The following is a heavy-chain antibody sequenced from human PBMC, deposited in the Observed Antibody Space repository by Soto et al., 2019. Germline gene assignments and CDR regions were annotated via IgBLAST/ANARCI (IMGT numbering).Heavy chain of an antibody. CDR2: ISGSGGST. D-gene: IGHD3-3*01. Sequence: SLRLSCAASGFTFSSYAMSWVRQAPGKGLEWASAISGSGGSTYYADSVKGRFTISRDNSKNTLYLQMNSLRAEDTAVYYCAKDTNPYYDFWSGYYPTFDYWGQGTLVTVSS. J-gene: IGHJ4*02. V-gene: IGHV3-23*01. CDR1: GFTFSSYA. CDR3: AKDTNPYYDFWSGYYPTFDY.